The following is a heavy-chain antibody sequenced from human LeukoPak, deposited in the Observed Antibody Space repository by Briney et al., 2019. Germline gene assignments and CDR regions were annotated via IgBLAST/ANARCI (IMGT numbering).Heavy chain of an antibody. D-gene: IGHD5-24*01. CDR1: GGSISSSSYY. Sequence: SETLSLTCTVSGGSISSSSYYWGWIRQPPGKGLEWIGSIYYSGSTYYNPSLKSRVTISVDTSKNQFSLKLSSVTAADTAVYYCARFGEMATITGGFDYWGQGTLVTVSS. V-gene: IGHV4-39*07. J-gene: IGHJ4*02. CDR3: ARFGEMATITGGFDY. CDR2: IYYSGST.